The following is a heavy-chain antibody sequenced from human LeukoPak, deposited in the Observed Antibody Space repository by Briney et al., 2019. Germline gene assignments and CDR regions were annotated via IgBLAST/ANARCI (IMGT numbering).Heavy chain of an antibody. CDR1: GGSISSGYY. Sequence: PSETLSLTCTVSGGSISSGYYWGWIRQPPGKGLEWIGSIYHSGSTYYNPSLKSRVTISVDTSKNQFSLKLSSVTAADTAVYYCARGRSMVRGVTSAFDIWGQGTMVTVSS. D-gene: IGHD3-10*01. V-gene: IGHV4-38-2*02. J-gene: IGHJ3*02. CDR2: IYHSGST. CDR3: ARGRSMVRGVTSAFDI.